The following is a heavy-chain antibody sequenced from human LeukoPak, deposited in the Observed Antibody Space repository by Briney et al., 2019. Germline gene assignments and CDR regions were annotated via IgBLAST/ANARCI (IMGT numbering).Heavy chain of an antibody. J-gene: IGHJ4*02. CDR2: DYHIGNT. Sequence: TSETLSLTCSVSGYSISRGYYWAWIRQPPGRGLEWIGTDYHIGNTYYNPSLESRASMSVDTSTNEFSLTLKSVTAADTAVYYCARAGWIITSAIDYWGQGALVTVSS. CDR1: GYSISRGYY. CDR3: ARAGWIITSAIDY. V-gene: IGHV4-38-2*02. D-gene: IGHD3-22*01.